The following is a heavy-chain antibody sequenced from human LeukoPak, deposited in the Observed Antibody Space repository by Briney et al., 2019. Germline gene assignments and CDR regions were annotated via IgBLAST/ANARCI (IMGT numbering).Heavy chain of an antibody. V-gene: IGHV3-11*01. CDR2: ISSSGSTI. D-gene: IGHD5-18*01. J-gene: IGHJ4*02. CDR1: GFTFSDYY. Sequence: PGGSLRLSCAASGFTFSDYYMSWIRQAPGKGLEWVSYISSSGSTIYYADSVKGRFTISRDNAKNSLYLQMNSLRAEDTAVYYCDGYSYAKALDYWGQGTLVTVSS. CDR3: DGYSYAKALDY.